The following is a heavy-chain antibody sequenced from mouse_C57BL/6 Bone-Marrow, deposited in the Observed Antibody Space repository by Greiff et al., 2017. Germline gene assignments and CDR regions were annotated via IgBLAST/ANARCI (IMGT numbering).Heavy chain of an antibody. D-gene: IGHD1-1*01. CDR1: GYTFTSYW. CDR2: IDPSDSYT. V-gene: IGHV1-69*01. Sequence: QVQLKQPGAELVMPGASVKLSCKASGYTFTSYWMHWVKQRPGQGLEWIGEIDPSDSYTNYNQKFKGKSTLTVDKSSSTAYMQLSSLTSEDSAVYYCATYYYGIWGQGTTLTVSS. J-gene: IGHJ2*01. CDR3: ATYYYGI.